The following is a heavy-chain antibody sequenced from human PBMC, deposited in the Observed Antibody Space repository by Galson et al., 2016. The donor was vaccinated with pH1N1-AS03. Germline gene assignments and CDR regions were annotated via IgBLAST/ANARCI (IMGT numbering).Heavy chain of an antibody. J-gene: IGHJ5*02. CDR1: GFSLSTSGVG. Sequence: PALVKPTQTLTLTCTFSGFSLSTSGVGVGWIRQPPGKALEWLALIYWDDDKRYSPSLKSRLTITKDTSKNQVVLTMANMDPVDTATYYCAHGPYWFDPWGQGTLVTVSS. V-gene: IGHV2-5*02. CDR2: IYWDDDK. CDR3: AHGPYWFDP.